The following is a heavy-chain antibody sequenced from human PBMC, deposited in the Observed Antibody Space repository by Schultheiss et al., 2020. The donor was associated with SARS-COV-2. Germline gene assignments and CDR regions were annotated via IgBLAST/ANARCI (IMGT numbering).Heavy chain of an antibody. J-gene: IGHJ6*02. V-gene: IGHV3-33*01. CDR3: ARGHSYYYYGMDV. Sequence: GGSLRLSCAASGFTFSSYGMHWVRQAPGKGLEWVAVIWYDGSNKYYADSVKGRFTISRDNSKNTLYLQMNSLRAEDTAVYYCARGHSYYYYGMDVWGQGTTVTVSS. CDR2: IWYDGSNK. CDR1: GFTFSSYG.